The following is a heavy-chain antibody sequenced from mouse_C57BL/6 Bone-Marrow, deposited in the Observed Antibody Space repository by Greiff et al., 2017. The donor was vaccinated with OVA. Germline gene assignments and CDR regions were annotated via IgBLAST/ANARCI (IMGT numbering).Heavy chain of an antibody. J-gene: IGHJ2*01. CDR3: ARYMTVPYFDY. Sequence: EVQVVESGGGLVQPGGSLSLSCAASGFTFTDYYMSWVRQPPGKALEWLGFIRNKANGYTTEYSASVKGRFTISRDNSQSILYLQMNALGAEDSATYYCARYMTVPYFDYWGKGTTLTVSS. CDR1: GFTFTDYY. CDR2: IRNKANGYTT. V-gene: IGHV7-3*01.